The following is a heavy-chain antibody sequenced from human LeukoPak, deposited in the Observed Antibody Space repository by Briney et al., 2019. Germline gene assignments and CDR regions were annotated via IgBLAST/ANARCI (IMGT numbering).Heavy chain of an antibody. Sequence: GGSLRLSCAASGFTFSSYAMHWVRQAPGKGLEWMAVISYDGSNKYYADSVKGRFTISRDNSKNTLYLQMNSLRAEDTAVYYCAKAGMATYFERKDYWGQGTLVTVSS. CDR2: ISYDGSNK. D-gene: IGHD5-24*01. J-gene: IGHJ4*02. CDR1: GFTFSSYA. CDR3: AKAGMATYFERKDY. V-gene: IGHV3-30*18.